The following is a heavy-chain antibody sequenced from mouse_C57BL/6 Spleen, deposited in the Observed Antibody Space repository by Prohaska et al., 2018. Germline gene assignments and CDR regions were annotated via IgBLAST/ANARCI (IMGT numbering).Heavy chain of an antibody. CDR1: GFTFSGFW. CDR3: LGYDNFLYFVS. D-gene: IGHD1-3*01. CDR2: INSNCIAI. J-gene: IGHJ1*03. Sequence: EVQLLETGGGLVQPGGSRGLSCEGSGFTFSGFWMSWVRQTPGKTLEWIGDINSNCIAINYAPSIKCRFAIFRDNDKSTMYLQMSNVRSEYTATYFRLGYDNFLYFVSWRRATAVTVSS. V-gene: IGHV11-2*01.